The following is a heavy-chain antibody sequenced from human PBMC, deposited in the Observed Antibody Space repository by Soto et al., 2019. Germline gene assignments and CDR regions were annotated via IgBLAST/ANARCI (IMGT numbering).Heavy chain of an antibody. Sequence: ASVKVSCKAPGGTFRRYAISWVRQPPGQGLEWMGGIIPIFGTTQYAQNFQGRVTITADEPTSTAYMDLNSLRSEDTAMYYCARVPLFDTTGYYGPFDYWGPGTLVTVSS. CDR2: IIPIFGTT. V-gene: IGHV1-69*13. D-gene: IGHD3-9*01. J-gene: IGHJ4*02. CDR3: ARVPLFDTTGYYGPFDY. CDR1: GGTFRRYA.